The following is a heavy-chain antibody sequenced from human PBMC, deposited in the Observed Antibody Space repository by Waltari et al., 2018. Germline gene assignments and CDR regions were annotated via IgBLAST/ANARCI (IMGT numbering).Heavy chain of an antibody. CDR2: INHSGST. D-gene: IGHD3-9*01. V-gene: IGHV4-34*01. CDR1: GGSFSGYY. Sequence: QVQLQQWGAGLLKPSETLSLTCAVYGGSFSGYYWSWIRQPPGKGLEWIGEINHSGSTNYNPSLKSRVTISVDTSKNQFSLKLSSVTAADTAVYYCARGRRDYDILTGYYKRRYFDYWGQGTLVTVSS. J-gene: IGHJ4*02. CDR3: ARGRRDYDILTGYYKRRYFDY.